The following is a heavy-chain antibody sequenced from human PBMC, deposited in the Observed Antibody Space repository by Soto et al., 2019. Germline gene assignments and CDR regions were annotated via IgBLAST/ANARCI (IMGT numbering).Heavy chain of an antibody. CDR1: GFTFSNYE. V-gene: IGHV3-48*03. J-gene: IGHJ4*02. CDR2: ISSVSSTI. Sequence: EVQLVESGGDLVQPGGSLRLSCAASGFTFSNYEMHWVRQAPGKGLEWLAYISSVSSTIYYADSVKGRFTISRDNTKNSLYLQMNSLRAEETAVYYCARGATWPLTLFDYWGQGALVTVSS. D-gene: IGHD6-19*01. CDR3: ARGATWPLTLFDY.